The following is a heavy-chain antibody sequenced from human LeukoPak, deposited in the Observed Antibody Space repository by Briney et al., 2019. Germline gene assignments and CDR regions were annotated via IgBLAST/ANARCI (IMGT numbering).Heavy chain of an antibody. J-gene: IGHJ6*02. Sequence: PGGSLRLSCAASGFTFSSYGMHWVRQAPGKGLEWVAVIWYDGSNKYYADSVKGRFTISRDNSKNTLYLQMNSLRAEDTAVYYCAITPTYYDILTGYQNYYCGMDVWGQGTAVTVSS. CDR3: AITPTYYDILTGYQNYYCGMDV. D-gene: IGHD3-9*01. CDR2: IWYDGSNK. V-gene: IGHV3-33*01. CDR1: GFTFSSYG.